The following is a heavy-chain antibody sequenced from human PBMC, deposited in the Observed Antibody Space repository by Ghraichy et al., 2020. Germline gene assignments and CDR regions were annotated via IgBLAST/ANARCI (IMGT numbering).Heavy chain of an antibody. Sequence: GGSLNISCAASGFTFSSYWMTWVRQAPGKGLEWVANIKQDGSEQYYVGSVRGRLTISRDNAKNSLYLQMNSLRAEDTAVYYCARVTYYYDTSVSNYNFGMDVWGQGTTVTVS. CDR2: IKQDGSEQ. CDR3: ARVTYYYDTSVSNYNFGMDV. J-gene: IGHJ6*02. CDR1: GFTFSSYW. D-gene: IGHD3-22*01. V-gene: IGHV3-7*01.